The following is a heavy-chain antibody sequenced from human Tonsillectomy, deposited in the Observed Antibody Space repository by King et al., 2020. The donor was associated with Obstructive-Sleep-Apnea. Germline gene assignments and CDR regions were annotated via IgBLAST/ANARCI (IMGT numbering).Heavy chain of an antibody. CDR3: ARERSYCSGRRCQSDGFDI. CDR1: GGSVSSGGYF. CDR2: MYGRETT. V-gene: IGHV4-31*03. J-gene: IGHJ3*02. D-gene: IGHD2-15*01. Sequence: QLQESGPRLVKPSQTLSLSCTVPGGSVSSGGYFWSWIRQRPGQGLEWIGFMYGRETTNYNPSLKGRTTISIDRSRHQFSLSLTSVTAADTAVYYCARERSYCSGRRCQSDGFDIWGQGTSVTVSS.